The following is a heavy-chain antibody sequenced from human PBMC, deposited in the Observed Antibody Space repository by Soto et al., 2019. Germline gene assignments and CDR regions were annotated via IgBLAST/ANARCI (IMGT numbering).Heavy chain of an antibody. D-gene: IGHD4-17*01. CDR3: ARGSAYSDYDLEY. CDR2: IKQDGSEK. CDR1: GFTFSSYW. V-gene: IGHV3-7*03. J-gene: IGHJ4*02. Sequence: EVQLVESGGGLVQPGGSLRLSCAASGFTFSSYWMSWVRQAPGKGLEWVANIKQDGSEKYYVDSVKGRFTISRDNAKNSLYLQMNSLRAEDTAVYYCARGSAYSDYDLEYWGQGTLVTVSS.